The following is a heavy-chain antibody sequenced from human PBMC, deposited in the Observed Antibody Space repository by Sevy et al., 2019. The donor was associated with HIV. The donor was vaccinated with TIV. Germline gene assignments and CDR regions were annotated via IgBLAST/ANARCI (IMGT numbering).Heavy chain of an antibody. Sequence: GGSLRLSCAASGFRFSSFEMNWVRQTPGRGLEWISYISNSGSTIHYADSVRGRFTVSRDNDKNSLYLQMDSLRAEDTAVYYCAREFYGILTGYYLDHWGQGAQVTVSS. CDR1: GFRFSSFE. J-gene: IGHJ1*01. D-gene: IGHD3-9*01. V-gene: IGHV3-48*03. CDR3: AREFYGILTGYYLDH. CDR2: ISNSGSTI.